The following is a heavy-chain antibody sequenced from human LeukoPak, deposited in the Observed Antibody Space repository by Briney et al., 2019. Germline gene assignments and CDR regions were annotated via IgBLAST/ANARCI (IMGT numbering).Heavy chain of an antibody. D-gene: IGHD3-3*01. CDR2: ISYDGSNK. CDR3: AKDGYDFWSGYYDYYYYYGMDV. CDR1: GFTFSSYG. V-gene: IGHV3-30*18. Sequence: PGRSLRLSCAASGFTFSSYGMHWVRQAPGKGLEWVAVISYDGSNKYYADSVKGRFTISRDNSKNTLYLQMNSLRAEDTAVYYCAKDGYDFWSGYYDYYYYYGMDVWGQGATVTVS. J-gene: IGHJ6*02.